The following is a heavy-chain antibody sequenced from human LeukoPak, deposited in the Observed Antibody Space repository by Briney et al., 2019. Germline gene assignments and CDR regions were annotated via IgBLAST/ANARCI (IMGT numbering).Heavy chain of an antibody. V-gene: IGHV3-48*04. CDR2: ISGSGRTK. Sequence: GGSLRLSCAASGFTFSNYGMNWVRQAPGKGLEWVSAISGSGRTKYYADSVKGRFTISRDNAKRSLYLQMNSLRAGDTAVYFCASYIVGPTLDYWGQGTLVTVSS. D-gene: IGHD1-26*01. CDR1: GFTFSNYG. J-gene: IGHJ4*02. CDR3: ASYIVGPTLDY.